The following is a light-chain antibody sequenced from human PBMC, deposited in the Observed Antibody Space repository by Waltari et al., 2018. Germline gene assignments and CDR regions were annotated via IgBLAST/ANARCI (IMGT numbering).Light chain of an antibody. V-gene: IGKV4-1*01. CDR3: QQFYITPQT. CDR1: RTVFFSSNNKDF. Sequence: DIVMTQSPDSLAVSLGERATINCRSSRTVFFSSNNKDFLSWYQQRPGQPPKLLIYWASTRESGVPDRFSGSGSWTNFTLTINGLQAEDVAVYYCQQFYITPQTFGQGTRVEIK. J-gene: IGKJ2*01. CDR2: WAS.